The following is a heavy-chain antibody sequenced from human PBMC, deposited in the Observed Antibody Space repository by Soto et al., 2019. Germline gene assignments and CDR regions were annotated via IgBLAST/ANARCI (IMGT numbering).Heavy chain of an antibody. D-gene: IGHD3-3*01. J-gene: IGHJ6*02. Sequence: GGSLRLSCAASGFTFSDYYMSWIRQAPGKGLEWVSYISSSSSYTNYADSVKGRFTISRDNAKNSLYLQMNSLRAEDTAVYYCARYQAYYDFWSAVKPYYYGMDVWGQGTTVTVSS. CDR3: ARYQAYYDFWSAVKPYYYGMDV. CDR2: ISSSSSYT. V-gene: IGHV3-11*06. CDR1: GFTFSDYY.